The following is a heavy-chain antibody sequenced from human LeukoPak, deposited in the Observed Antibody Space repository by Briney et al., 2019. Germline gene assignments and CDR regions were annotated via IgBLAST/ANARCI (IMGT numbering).Heavy chain of an antibody. CDR3: ARGVGAAAILQYFDL. J-gene: IGHJ2*01. D-gene: IGHD2-2*02. V-gene: IGHV1-69*04. Sequence: GASVKVSCKASGGTFSSYAISWVRQAPGQGLEWMGRIIPILGIANYAQKFQGRVTITADKSTSTAYMELSSLRSEDTAVYYCARGVGAAAILQYFDLWGPGTLVTVSS. CDR2: IIPILGIA. CDR1: GGTFSSYA.